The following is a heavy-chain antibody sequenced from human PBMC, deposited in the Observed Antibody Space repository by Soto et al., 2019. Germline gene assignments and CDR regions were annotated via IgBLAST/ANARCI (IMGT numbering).Heavy chain of an antibody. CDR2: IYYSGST. Sequence: SETLSLTCTVSGGSISSGGYYWSWIRQHPGKGLEWIGYIYYSGSTYYNPSLKSRVTISVDTSKNQFSLKLSSVTAADAAVYYCARDVQSSSAKFYYYYGMDVWGQGTTVNVSS. D-gene: IGHD6-6*01. J-gene: IGHJ6*02. CDR1: GGSISSGGYY. CDR3: ARDVQSSSAKFYYYYGMDV. V-gene: IGHV4-31*03.